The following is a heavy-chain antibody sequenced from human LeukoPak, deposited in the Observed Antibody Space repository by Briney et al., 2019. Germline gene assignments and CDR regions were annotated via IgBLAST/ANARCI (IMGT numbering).Heavy chain of an antibody. J-gene: IGHJ3*02. CDR1: GGSISSGDYY. CDR3: ATLWSLVDAFDI. D-gene: IGHD2-21*01. V-gene: IGHV4-30-4*01. Sequence: SQTLSLTCTVSGGSISSGDYYWSWIRQPPGKGLEWIGYIYYSGSTYYNPSLKSRDTISVDTSRNQFSLKLSSVTAADTAVYYCATLWSLVDAFDIWGQGTMVTVSS. CDR2: IYYSGST.